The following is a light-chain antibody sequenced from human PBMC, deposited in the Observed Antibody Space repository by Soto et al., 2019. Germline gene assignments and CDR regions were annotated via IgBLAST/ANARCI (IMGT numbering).Light chain of an antibody. J-gene: IGKJ1*01. Sequence: EIVMTQSPATLSVSLWERATLSCRASQSLSSTVAWYQQRFGQAPRLLIYSASTRATGVPVRFSGSGSGTDFTLTITSLQSEDFGVYYCQQYKGWPTTFGQGTKVDIK. CDR2: SAS. V-gene: IGKV3-15*01. CDR1: QSLSST. CDR3: QQYKGWPTT.